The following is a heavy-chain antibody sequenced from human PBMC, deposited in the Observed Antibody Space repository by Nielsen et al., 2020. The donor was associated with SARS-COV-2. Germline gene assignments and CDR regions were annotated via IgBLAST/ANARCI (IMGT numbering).Heavy chain of an antibody. CDR3: ATHWPSNWYSDF. D-gene: IGHD2-21*01. CDR1: GYSSSNSW. Sequence: GGSLRLSCKASGYSSSNSWITWMRQTPGKGLEWIGRIDPRDSYTNYSPSFKGHVTMSVDKSRTTSGRTTAYLQWRSLEASDTAVFYCATHWPSNWYSDFWGQVTLVTVSS. CDR2: IDPRDSYT. J-gene: IGHJ4*02. V-gene: IGHV5-10-1*01.